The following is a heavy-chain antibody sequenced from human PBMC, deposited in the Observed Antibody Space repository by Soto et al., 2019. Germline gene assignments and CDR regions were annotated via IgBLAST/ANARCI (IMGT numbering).Heavy chain of an antibody. CDR1: GYTFTSYG. CDR3: ARGEDYYASGGYRPFDF. J-gene: IGHJ4*02. Sequence: ASVKVSCKASGYTFTSYGISWVRQAPGQGLEWMGWISAYNGNTNYAQKLQGRVTMTRDTSTSTVYMELSSLRSEDTAVYYCARGEDYYASGGYRPFDFWGQGTLVTVSS. CDR2: ISAYNGNT. V-gene: IGHV1-18*01. D-gene: IGHD3-22*01.